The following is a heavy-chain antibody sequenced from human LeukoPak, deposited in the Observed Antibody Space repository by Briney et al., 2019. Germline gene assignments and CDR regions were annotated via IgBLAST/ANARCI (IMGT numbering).Heavy chain of an antibody. CDR1: GGSFSGDF. CDR2: IDHSGST. Sequence: SETLSLTCAVYGGSFSGDFWSWIRQPPGKGLEWIGEIDHSGSTHYNPSLKSRVTISLDTSRNQFSLKLSSVTAADTAVYYCARAASFDLWGQGTMVTVSS. D-gene: IGHD6-25*01. J-gene: IGHJ3*01. CDR3: ARAASFDL. V-gene: IGHV4-34*01.